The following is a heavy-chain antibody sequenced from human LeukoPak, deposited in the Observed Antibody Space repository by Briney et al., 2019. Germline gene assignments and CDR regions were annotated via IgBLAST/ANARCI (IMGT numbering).Heavy chain of an antibody. V-gene: IGHV3-23*01. J-gene: IGHJ6*02. D-gene: IGHD3/OR15-3a*01. CDR2: ISGSGGST. Sequence: GGSLRLSCAASGFTFSSYAMSWVRQAPGKGLEWVSAISGSGGSTYYADSVKGRFTISRDNSKNTLFLQMDSLRPEDTAVYYCANALTGDPRLLDPLMDVWGQGTTVIVSS. CDR3: ANALTGDPRLLDPLMDV. CDR1: GFTFSSYA.